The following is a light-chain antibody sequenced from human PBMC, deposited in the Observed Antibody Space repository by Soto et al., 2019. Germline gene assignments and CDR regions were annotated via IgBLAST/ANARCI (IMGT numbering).Light chain of an antibody. J-gene: IGLJ1*01. CDR1: SSNIGAGYD. V-gene: IGLV1-40*01. CDR3: QSYDNSLSGSYV. Sequence: SVLTQPPSVSGAPGQRVTISCTGSSSNIGAGYDVHWYQQVPGTAPKLLIYGNTNRPSGVPDRFSGSKSGTSASLVITGLQADDEADYYCQSYDNSLSGSYVFGNGTKVTVL. CDR2: GNT.